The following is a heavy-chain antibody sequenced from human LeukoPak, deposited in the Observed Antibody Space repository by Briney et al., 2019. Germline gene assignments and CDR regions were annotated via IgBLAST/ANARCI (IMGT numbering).Heavy chain of an antibody. CDR2: IYYSGST. CDR1: GGSISSSSYY. J-gene: IGHJ4*02. Sequence: SETLSLTCTVSGGSISSSSYYWGWIRQPPGKGLEWIGSIYYSGSTYYNPSLKSRVTISVDTSKNQFSLKLSSVTAADTAVYYCAKEGDSYGSGSLDYWGQGTLVTVSS. D-gene: IGHD3-10*01. V-gene: IGHV4-39*07. CDR3: AKEGDSYGSGSLDY.